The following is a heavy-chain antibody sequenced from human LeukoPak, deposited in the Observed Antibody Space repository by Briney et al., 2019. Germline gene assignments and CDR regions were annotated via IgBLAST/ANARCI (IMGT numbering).Heavy chain of an antibody. Sequence: GGSLRLSCAASGFTFSNYAMHWVRQAPGKGLEWVTFIRYDGSNKYYAESVKGRFTISRDNSKNTLYLQMNSLRTEDTALYYCAKDSGGSCYSCYYYMDVWGKGTTVTVSS. CDR3: AKDSGGSCYSCYYYMDV. J-gene: IGHJ6*03. CDR1: GFTFSNYA. CDR2: IRYDGSNK. D-gene: IGHD2-15*01. V-gene: IGHV3-30*02.